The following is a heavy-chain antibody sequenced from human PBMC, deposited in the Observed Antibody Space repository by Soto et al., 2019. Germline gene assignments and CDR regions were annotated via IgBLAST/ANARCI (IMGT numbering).Heavy chain of an antibody. J-gene: IGHJ4*02. V-gene: IGHV3-48*02. CDR1: GFTFSSYS. CDR2: ISSSSSTI. D-gene: IGHD3-22*01. CDR3: ARGLYYYDSRGYCGY. Sequence: EVQLVESGGGLVQPGGSLRLSCAASGFTFSSYSMNWVRQAPGKGLEWVSYISSSSSTIYYADSVKGRFTISRDNAKNSLYLQMNSLRDEDTAVYYCARGLYYYDSRGYCGYCGQGTLVTVSS.